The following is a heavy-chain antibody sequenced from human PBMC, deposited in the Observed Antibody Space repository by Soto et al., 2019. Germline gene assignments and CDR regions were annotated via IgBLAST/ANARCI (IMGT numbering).Heavy chain of an antibody. CDR1: GYTFTSYG. CDR2: ISAYNGNT. J-gene: IGHJ5*02. CDR3: PRDICWGGFGESNWLDP. D-gene: IGHD3-10*01. V-gene: IGHV1-18*01. Sequence: QVQLLQSGAEVKKPGASVKVSCKASGYTFTSYGISWVRQAPGQGLEWMGWISAYNGNTNYAQKFQGKVTMTTDTSTSTAYMALRSMRSDDTAVYYCPRDICWGGFGESNWLDPWGQGTLVTVSS.